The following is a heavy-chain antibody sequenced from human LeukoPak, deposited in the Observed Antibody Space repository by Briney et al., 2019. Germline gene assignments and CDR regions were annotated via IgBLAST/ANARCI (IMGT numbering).Heavy chain of an antibody. D-gene: IGHD6-13*01. V-gene: IGHV3-20*04. J-gene: IGHJ3*02. Sequence: GGSLRLSCAASGFTFDDYGMSWVRQAPGKGLEWVSGINWNGGSTGYADSVKGRFTISRDNAKNSLYLQMNSLRAEDTALYYCAREGSPLAPHAFDIWGQGTMVTVSS. CDR1: GFTFDDYG. CDR3: AREGSPLAPHAFDI. CDR2: INWNGGST.